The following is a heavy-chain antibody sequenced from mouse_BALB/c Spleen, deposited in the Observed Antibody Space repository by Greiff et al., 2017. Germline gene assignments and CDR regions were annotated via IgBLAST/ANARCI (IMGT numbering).Heavy chain of an antibody. CDR1: GYTFSSYW. V-gene: IGHV1-9*01. J-gene: IGHJ4*01. CDR2: ILPGSGST. Sequence: QVQLQQSGAELMKPGASVKISCKATGYTFSSYWIEWVKQRPGHGLEWIGEILPGSGSTNYNEKFKGKATLTADTSSNTAYMQLSSLTSEDSAVYYCARGGGGYDGDAMDYWGQGTSVTVSS. CDR3: ARGGGGYDGDAMDY. D-gene: IGHD2-14*01.